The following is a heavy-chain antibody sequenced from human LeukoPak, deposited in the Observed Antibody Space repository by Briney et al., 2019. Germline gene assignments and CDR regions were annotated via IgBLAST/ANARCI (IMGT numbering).Heavy chain of an antibody. CDR2: IYHSGST. Sequence: SETLSLTCTVSGVSVSSGGYYWSWIRQPPGKGLEWIGYIYHSGSTYYNPSLKSRVTISVDRSKNQFSLKLSSVTAADTAVYYCARHSAHASTNDAFDIWGQGTMVTVSS. D-gene: IGHD2-2*01. CDR3: ARHSAHASTNDAFDI. J-gene: IGHJ3*02. CDR1: GVSVSSGGYY. V-gene: IGHV4-30-2*01.